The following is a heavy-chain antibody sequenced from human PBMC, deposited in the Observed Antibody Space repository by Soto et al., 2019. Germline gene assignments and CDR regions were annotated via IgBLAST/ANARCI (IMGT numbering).Heavy chain of an antibody. CDR3: AKDYYGSGSYYLDYFDY. V-gene: IGHV3-23*01. CDR2: ISGSGGST. CDR1: GFTFSSYA. J-gene: IGHJ4*01. D-gene: IGHD3-10*01. Sequence: GGSLRLSCAASGFTFSSYAMSWVRQAPGKGLEWVSAISGSGGSTYYADSVKGRFTISRDNSKNTLYLQMNSLRAEDTAVYYCAKDYYGSGSYYLDYFDYWGXGTLVTVSS.